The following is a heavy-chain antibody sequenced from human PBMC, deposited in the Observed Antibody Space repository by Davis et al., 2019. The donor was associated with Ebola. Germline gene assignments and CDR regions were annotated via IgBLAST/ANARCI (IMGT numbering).Heavy chain of an antibody. Sequence: GESLKISCAASGFTFNYLGMHWVRQAPGKGLEWLANINQDGSVTQYVDSMKGRFTISRDNAKNSVYLQMNSLRAEDTAVYYCAKVTGGAGYWGQGTLVTVSS. D-gene: IGHD1-26*01. CDR2: INQDGSVT. CDR1: GFTFNYLG. V-gene: IGHV3-7*01. CDR3: AKVTGGAGY. J-gene: IGHJ4*02.